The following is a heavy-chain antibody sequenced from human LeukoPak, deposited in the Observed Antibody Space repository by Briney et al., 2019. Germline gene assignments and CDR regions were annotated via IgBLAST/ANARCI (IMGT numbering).Heavy chain of an antibody. V-gene: IGHV3-30*18. Sequence: GGSLRLSCTASRFTFSDYGMHWVRQAPGKGLEWVAFISYDGSNKYYVDSVKGRFTISRDNSKNTLYLQMNSLRAEDTAVYYCAKELDYGGNSPFHYWGQGILVTVSS. CDR3: AKELDYGGNSPFHY. CDR2: ISYDGSNK. D-gene: IGHD4-23*01. CDR1: RFTFSDYG. J-gene: IGHJ4*02.